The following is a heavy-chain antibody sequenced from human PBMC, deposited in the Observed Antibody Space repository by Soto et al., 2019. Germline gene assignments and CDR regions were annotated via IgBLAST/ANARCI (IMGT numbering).Heavy chain of an antibody. CDR1: GGTFSSYA. V-gene: IGHV1-69*13. CDR3: ARWSSGDRDFDY. Sequence: GASVKVSCKASGGTFSSYAISWVRQAPGQGLEWMGGIIPIFGTANYAQKFQGRVTITADESTSTAYMELSSLRSEDTAVYYCARWSSGDRDFDYWGQGTLVTVSS. J-gene: IGHJ4*02. CDR2: IIPIFGTA. D-gene: IGHD3-10*01.